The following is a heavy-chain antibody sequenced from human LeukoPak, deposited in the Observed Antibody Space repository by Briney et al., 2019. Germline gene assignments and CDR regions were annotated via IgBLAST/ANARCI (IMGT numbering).Heavy chain of an antibody. J-gene: IGHJ5*02. CDR2: MNPNSGNT. Sequence: GASVKVSCKASGYTFTSYDINWVRQATGQGLEWMGWMNPNSGNTGYAQKFQGRVTMTRNTSISTAYMELSSLRSEDTAVYYCARVGGTYYYDSRPPFDPWGQGTLVTVSS. CDR1: GYTFTSYD. V-gene: IGHV1-8*01. D-gene: IGHD3-22*01. CDR3: ARVGGTYYYDSRPPFDP.